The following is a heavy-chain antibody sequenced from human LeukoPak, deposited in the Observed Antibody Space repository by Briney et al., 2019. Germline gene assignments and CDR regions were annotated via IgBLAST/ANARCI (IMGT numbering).Heavy chain of an antibody. CDR2: IYYSGST. CDR1: GGSISSYY. J-gene: IGHJ6*02. D-gene: IGHD6-6*01. Sequence: SETLSLTCTVSGGSISSYYWSWIRQPPGKGLEWIGYIYYSGSTNYNPSLKSRVTISVDTSKNQFSLKVISVTAADTAVYYCARGSYSTSRKGLWGANDYYYYGMDVWGQGTTVIVSS. V-gene: IGHV4-59*01. CDR3: ARGSYSTSRKGLWGANDYYYYGMDV.